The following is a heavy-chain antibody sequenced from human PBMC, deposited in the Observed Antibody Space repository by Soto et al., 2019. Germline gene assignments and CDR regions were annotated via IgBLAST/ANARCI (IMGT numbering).Heavy chain of an antibody. Sequence: GGSLEISCKGSGYSFTSYWIACVRQMPGKGLEWMGIIYPADSNTRYSPSFQGQVTFSADRSINTAYLQWSSLKASDTAMYYCATHHRDDSSARWFEPWGEGTLVTVSS. CDR2: IYPADSNT. D-gene: IGHD3-22*01. CDR1: GYSFTSYW. V-gene: IGHV5-51*01. J-gene: IGHJ5*02. CDR3: ATHHRDDSSARWFEP.